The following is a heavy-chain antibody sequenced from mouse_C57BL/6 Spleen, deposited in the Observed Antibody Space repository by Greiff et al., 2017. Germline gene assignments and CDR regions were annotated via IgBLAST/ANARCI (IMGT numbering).Heavy chain of an antibody. CDR1: GFTFSDYG. V-gene: IGHV5-17*01. CDR2: ISSGSSTI. Sequence: EVHLVESGGGLVKPGGSLKLSCAASGFTFSDYGMHWVRQAPEKGLEWVAYISSGSSTIYYADTVKGRFTISRDNAKNTLFLQMTSLRSEDTAMYYCARLYSNYVYYAMDYWGQGTSVTVSS. J-gene: IGHJ4*01. CDR3: ARLYSNYVYYAMDY. D-gene: IGHD2-5*01.